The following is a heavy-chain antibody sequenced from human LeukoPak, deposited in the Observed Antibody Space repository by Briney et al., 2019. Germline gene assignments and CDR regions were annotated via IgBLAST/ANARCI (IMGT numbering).Heavy chain of an antibody. J-gene: IGHJ4*02. CDR1: GGSISSSSYY. V-gene: IGHV4-39*07. CDR2: IYYSGST. CDR3: ARGLGDY. Sequence: SETLSLTCTVSGGSISSSSYYWGWIRQPPGKGLEWIGSIYYSGSTYYNPSLKSRVTISVDTSKNQFSPKLSSVTAADTAVYYCARGLGDYWGQGTLVTVSS.